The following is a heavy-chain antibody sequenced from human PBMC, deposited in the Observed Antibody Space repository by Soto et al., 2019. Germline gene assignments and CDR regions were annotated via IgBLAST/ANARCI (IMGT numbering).Heavy chain of an antibody. Sequence: QVQLQESGPGLVKPSQTLSLTCTVSGGSIRSGGYYWSWVRQNPRRGLEWIGNIYYSGNTYYNPSLKSRITISVEMSKTQFSLHLSSVTAADTAVYYCARDRLMATAGTARHYFGLDVWGQGTTVTVSS. CDR3: ARDRLMATAGTARHYFGLDV. CDR1: GGSIRSGGYY. V-gene: IGHV4-31*03. J-gene: IGHJ6*02. CDR2: IYYSGNT. D-gene: IGHD5-18*01.